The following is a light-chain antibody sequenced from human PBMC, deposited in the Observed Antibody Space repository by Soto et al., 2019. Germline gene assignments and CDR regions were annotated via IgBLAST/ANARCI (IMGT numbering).Light chain of an antibody. J-gene: IGKJ1*01. CDR2: GAS. CDR3: LQDYNYPWT. V-gene: IGKV1-6*01. CDR1: QGIRDD. Sequence: IEMTQSPSSLSASVGDRVTITCRASQGIRDDLGWYQQKPGQAPKLLIYGASTLQSEVSSRFSGSGSGTDFALTISSLQPEDFATYYCLQDYNYPWTFGQGNKVEIE.